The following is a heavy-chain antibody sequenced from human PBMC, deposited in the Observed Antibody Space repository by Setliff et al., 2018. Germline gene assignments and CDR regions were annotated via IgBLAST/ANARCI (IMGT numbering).Heavy chain of an antibody. D-gene: IGHD3-10*01. CDR3: AKVKKPLVRGSGFDC. CDR1: GFPFSTYG. CDR2: IRFDGSYK. V-gene: IGHV3-30*02. J-gene: IGHJ4*02. Sequence: PGGSLRLSCAASGFPFSTYGMHWVRQAPGKGLEWVAFIRFDGSYKYYADSAKDRFTISRGNSKNTLYLQMSSLRGEDTAVYYCAKVKKPLVRGSGFDCWGQGTLVTVSS.